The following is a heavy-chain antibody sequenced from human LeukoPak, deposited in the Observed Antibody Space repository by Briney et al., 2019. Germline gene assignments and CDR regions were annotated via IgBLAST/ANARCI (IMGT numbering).Heavy chain of an antibody. CDR3: ARGGPDHAFDI. J-gene: IGHJ3*02. Sequence: GRSLRFSCAASGFSFNSYWMCWVRQVPGKWLVWVSRVNNDGTGATYADSVKGRFTISRDNAKNTVYLQMNSLRDEDTAVYYCARGGPDHAFDIWGQGTMVTVSS. CDR2: VNNDGTGA. CDR1: GFSFNSYW. V-gene: IGHV3-74*01. D-gene: IGHD1-14*01.